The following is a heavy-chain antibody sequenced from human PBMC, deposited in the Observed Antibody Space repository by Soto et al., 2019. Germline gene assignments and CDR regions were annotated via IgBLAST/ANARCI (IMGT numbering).Heavy chain of an antibody. V-gene: IGHV1-18*01. J-gene: IGHJ6*02. CDR1: GYTFTSYG. Sequence: AAVKVSCTASGYTFTSYGISWVRQAPGQGLEWAGWISAYNGNSNYAQKYHGRVTMTTDTSTNTAYMEMSSLRSDDTAVYYCARIADCSTTSCSFPSRFHIRGYYYYYGLDVWGQGTTVTVSS. D-gene: IGHD2-2*01. CDR3: ARIADCSTTSCSFPSRFHIRGYYYYYGLDV. CDR2: ISAYNGNS.